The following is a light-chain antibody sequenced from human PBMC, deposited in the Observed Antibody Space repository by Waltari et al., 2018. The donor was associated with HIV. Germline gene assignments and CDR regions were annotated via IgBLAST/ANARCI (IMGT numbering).Light chain of an antibody. V-gene: IGLV2-11*01. J-gene: IGLJ2*01. CDR2: DVT. CDR1: SSDVGRYDY. CDR3: CSYAGGYTLV. Sequence: QSTLTQPRSVSGSPGQSLTISCTGTSSDVGRYDYVSWYQQHPGKAPKLIIYDVTTRPSGVPDRFSGSKSGNTASLTISGLQAGDESDFYCCSYAGGYTLVFGGGTKLTVL.